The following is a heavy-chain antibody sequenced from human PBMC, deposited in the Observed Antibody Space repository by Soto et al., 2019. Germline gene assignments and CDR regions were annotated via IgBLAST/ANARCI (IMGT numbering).Heavy chain of an antibody. D-gene: IGHD3-10*01. CDR2: ISANFGTA. CDR3: ARDKSVYYGSGSPYNWFDP. J-gene: IGHJ5*02. Sequence: SVKVSCKASGYTFTSYGISWVRQAPGQGLEWMGGISANFGTANYAQKLQGRVTITADESTSTAYMELSSLRSEDTAVYYCARDKSVYYGSGSPYNWFDPWGQGTLVTVSS. CDR1: GYTFTSYG. V-gene: IGHV1-69*13.